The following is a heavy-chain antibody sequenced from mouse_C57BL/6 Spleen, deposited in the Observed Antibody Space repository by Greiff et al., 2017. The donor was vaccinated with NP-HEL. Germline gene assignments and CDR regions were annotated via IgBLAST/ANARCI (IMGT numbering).Heavy chain of an antibody. D-gene: IGHD1-1*01. CDR3: TRLLRWGFAY. CDR2: ISSGGDYI. J-gene: IGHJ3*01. Sequence: EVMLVESGEGLVKPGGSLKLSCAASGFPFSSYAMSWVRQTPEKRLELVAYISSGGDYIYSADTVKGRFTISRDNARNTLYLQMSSLKSEDTAMYYCTRLLRWGFAYWGQGTLVTVSA. V-gene: IGHV5-9-1*02. CDR1: GFPFSSYA.